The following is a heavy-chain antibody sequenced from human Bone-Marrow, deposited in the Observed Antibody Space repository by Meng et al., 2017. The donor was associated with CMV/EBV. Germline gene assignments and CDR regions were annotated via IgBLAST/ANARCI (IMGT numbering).Heavy chain of an antibody. CDR1: GYTFTTYD. CDR3: ATNPPRDYDFWSGSHY. CDR2: MNPNSGNT. V-gene: IGHV1-8*01. D-gene: IGHD3-3*01. Sequence: ASVKVSCKASGYTFTTYDINWVRQATGQGLEWMGWMNPNSGNTGYAQKFQGRVTMTRVTSISTAYMELSSLTSDDTAVYYCATNPPRDYDFWSGSHYWGQGTLVTVSS. J-gene: IGHJ4*02.